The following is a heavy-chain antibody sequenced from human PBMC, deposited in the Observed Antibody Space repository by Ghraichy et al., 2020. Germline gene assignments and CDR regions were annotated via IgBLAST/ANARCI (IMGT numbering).Heavy chain of an antibody. D-gene: IGHD1-26*01. CDR2: ISIYTGNT. CDR3: ARQMDSGSYYGMDV. J-gene: IGHJ6*02. Sequence: ASVKVSCKASGYIFSSSGISWVRQAPGQGLEGMAWISIYTGNTKYAQNHQGRVTVTTDTSTSTAYMELTSLRSNDTAVYYCARQMDSGSYYGMDVWGQGTTVTVSS. V-gene: IGHV1-18*01. CDR1: GYIFSSSG.